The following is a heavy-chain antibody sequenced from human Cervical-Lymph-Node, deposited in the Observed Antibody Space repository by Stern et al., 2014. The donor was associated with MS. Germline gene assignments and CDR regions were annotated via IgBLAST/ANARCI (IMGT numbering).Heavy chain of an antibody. J-gene: IGHJ3*01. Sequence: QVQLQESGPGLVKPSETLSLTCSISGGSVSSNRYYWGWIRQPPGKGLEWIGIIYYSGATFYNPSLTRRVSISLDTSKYPFSLSLSFVTAADTAVYYCGRAGLDDTFDVWGQGTMVTVSS. CDR3: GRAGLDDTFDV. CDR2: IYYSGAT. V-gene: IGHV4-39*01. D-gene: IGHD3/OR15-3a*01. CDR1: GGSVSSNRYY.